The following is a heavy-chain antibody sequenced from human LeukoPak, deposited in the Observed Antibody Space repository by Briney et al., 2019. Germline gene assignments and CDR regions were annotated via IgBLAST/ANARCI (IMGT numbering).Heavy chain of an antibody. Sequence: ASVKVSCKASGYTFSSYGISWVRQAPGQGLEWMGWISAYNGNTNYAQKLQGRVTMTTDTSTSTAYMELRSLRSDDTAVYYCAREGLRGRRYHDILTGPDWFDPWGQGTLVTVSS. J-gene: IGHJ5*02. CDR1: GYTFSSYG. CDR3: AREGLRGRRYHDILTGPDWFDP. CDR2: ISAYNGNT. D-gene: IGHD3-9*01. V-gene: IGHV1-18*01.